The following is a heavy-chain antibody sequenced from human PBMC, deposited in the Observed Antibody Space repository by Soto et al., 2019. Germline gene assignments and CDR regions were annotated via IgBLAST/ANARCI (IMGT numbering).Heavy chain of an antibody. D-gene: IGHD3-10*01. CDR2: INPSGGST. Sequence: ASVKVSCKASGYTFTSYYMHWVRQAPGRGLEWMGIINPSGGSTSYAQKFQGRVTMTRDTSTSTVYMELSSLRSEDTAVYYCARRKYYYGSGPYGMDVWGQGTTVTVSS. CDR3: ARRKYYYGSGPYGMDV. V-gene: IGHV1-46*01. CDR1: GYTFTSYY. J-gene: IGHJ6*02.